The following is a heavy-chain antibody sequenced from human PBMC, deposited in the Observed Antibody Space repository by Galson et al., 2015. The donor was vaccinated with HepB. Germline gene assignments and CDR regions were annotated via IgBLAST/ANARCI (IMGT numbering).Heavy chain of an antibody. CDR2: ISSSGGRE. CDR3: AKAGIATPGASSYYMDV. V-gene: IGHV3-23*01. CDR1: GFTFSSYA. Sequence: SLRLSCAASGFTFSSYAMSWVRQAPGKGLEWVSGISSSGGRENYADSVKGRFTISRDNSKNTLYLQMNSLRAEDTAVYYCAKAGIATPGASSYYMDVWGKGTTVTVSS. J-gene: IGHJ6*03. D-gene: IGHD6-13*01.